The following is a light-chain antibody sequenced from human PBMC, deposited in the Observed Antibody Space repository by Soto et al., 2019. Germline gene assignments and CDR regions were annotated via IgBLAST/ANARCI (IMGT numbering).Light chain of an antibody. CDR2: GAS. V-gene: IGKV3-20*01. J-gene: IGKJ2*01. Sequence: EIVLTQSPGTLSLSPGDRATLSCRASETVSSNSLAWYRQKGGQAPRLLIYGASRRATGIPDRFIGTGSGTDFTLTISRLDAEDFAVYYCQQYGSSYTFGQGTKLEIK. CDR1: ETVSSNS. CDR3: QQYGSSYT.